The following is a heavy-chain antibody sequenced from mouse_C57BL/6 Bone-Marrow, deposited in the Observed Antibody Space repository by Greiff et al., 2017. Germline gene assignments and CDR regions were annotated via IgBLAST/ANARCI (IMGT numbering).Heavy chain of an antibody. CDR1: GYAFSSSW. J-gene: IGHJ1*03. Sequence: VKLVESGPELVKPGASVKISCKASGYAFSSSWMNWVKQRPGKGLEWIGRIYPGDGDTNYNGKFKGKATLTADKTSSTAYMQLSSLTSEDSAVYFCERRNYGNFHWYFDVWGTGTTVTVSS. V-gene: IGHV1-82*01. CDR3: ERRNYGNFHWYFDV. D-gene: IGHD2-1*01. CDR2: IYPGDGDT.